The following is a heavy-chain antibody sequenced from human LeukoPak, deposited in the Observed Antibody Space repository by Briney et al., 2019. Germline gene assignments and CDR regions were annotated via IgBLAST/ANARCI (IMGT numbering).Heavy chain of an antibody. Sequence: PGGSLRLSCAASGFTFSRYSMNWVRQAPGKGLEWVAAISYDERDVYYADSVKGRFAISRDNSKDILYLQMNGLRLEDTAIYYCASLKEWLLLGGFDYWGQGALVTVSS. J-gene: IGHJ4*02. CDR3: ASLKEWLLLGGFDY. V-gene: IGHV3-30*03. CDR2: ISYDERDV. CDR1: GFTFSRYS. D-gene: IGHD3-22*01.